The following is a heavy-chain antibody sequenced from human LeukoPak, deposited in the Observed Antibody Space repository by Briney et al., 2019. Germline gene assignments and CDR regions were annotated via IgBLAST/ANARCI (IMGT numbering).Heavy chain of an antibody. Sequence: SETLSLTCTVSGGSISSSSYYWGWIRQPPGKGLEWIGSIYYSGSTYYNPSLKSRVTISVDTSKNQFSLKLSSVTAADTAVYYCAKVARSKPTPVKQWGDYYYYYMDVWGKGTTVTISS. D-gene: IGHD1-26*01. V-gene: IGHV4-39*07. CDR1: GGSISSSSYY. CDR3: AKVARSKPTPVKQWGDYYYYYMDV. CDR2: IYYSGST. J-gene: IGHJ6*03.